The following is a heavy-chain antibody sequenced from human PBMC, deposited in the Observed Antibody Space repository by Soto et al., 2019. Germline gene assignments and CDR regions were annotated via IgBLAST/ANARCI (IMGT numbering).Heavy chain of an antibody. Sequence: ASVKVSCKVSGYTLTELSMHWVRQAPGKGLEWMGGFDPEDGETIYAQKFQGRVTMTEDTSTDTAYMELSSLRSEDTAVYYCATDTPLVFSTPAARFNWFDPWGQGTLVTVSS. D-gene: IGHD2-2*01. V-gene: IGHV1-24*01. CDR2: FDPEDGET. J-gene: IGHJ5*02. CDR1: GYTLTELS. CDR3: ATDTPLVFSTPAARFNWFDP.